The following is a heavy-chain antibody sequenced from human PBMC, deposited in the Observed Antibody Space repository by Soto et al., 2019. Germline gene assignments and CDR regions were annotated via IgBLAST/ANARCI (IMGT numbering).Heavy chain of an antibody. CDR3: SHSYFDYYDSSGYYY. CDR2: IYWDDDK. Sequence: QITLKESGPTLVKPTQTLTLTCTFSGFSLSTSGVGVGWIRQPPGKALEWLALIYWDDDKRYSPYHKSRLTNTKDTCNNPVVHTITGTDPVDTATYSCSHSYFDYYDSSGYYYWGQGTLVTVSS. V-gene: IGHV2-5*02. CDR1: GFSLSTSGVG. D-gene: IGHD3-22*01. J-gene: IGHJ4*02.